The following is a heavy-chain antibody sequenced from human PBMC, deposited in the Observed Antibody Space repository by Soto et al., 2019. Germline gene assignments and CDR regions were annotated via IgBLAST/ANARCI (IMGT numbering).Heavy chain of an antibody. CDR2: IYYSGST. CDR1: GGSISSYY. J-gene: IGHJ2*01. Sequence: SETLSLTCTVSGGSISSYYWSWIRQPPGKGLEWIGYIYYSGSTNYNPSLKSRVTISVDTSKNQFSLKLSSVTAADTAVYYCAREKRERGYSYGLYWYFDLWGRGTLVTVSS. CDR3: AREKRERGYSYGLYWYFDL. V-gene: IGHV4-59*01. D-gene: IGHD5-18*01.